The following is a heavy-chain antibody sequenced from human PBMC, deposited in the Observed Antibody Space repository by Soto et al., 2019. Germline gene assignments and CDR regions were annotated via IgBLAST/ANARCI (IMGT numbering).Heavy chain of an antibody. CDR3: ARVGVGYSGYEAV. Sequence: SETLSLTCTVSGGSISTYSWSWIRQPPGKGLEWIGYISYSGSTNYNPSLKSRVTISVDTSKNQFSLKLGSVTAADTAVYYCARVGVGYSGYEAVWGPGTTVTVSS. V-gene: IGHV4-59*01. J-gene: IGHJ6*02. D-gene: IGHD5-12*01. CDR2: ISYSGST. CDR1: GGSISTYS.